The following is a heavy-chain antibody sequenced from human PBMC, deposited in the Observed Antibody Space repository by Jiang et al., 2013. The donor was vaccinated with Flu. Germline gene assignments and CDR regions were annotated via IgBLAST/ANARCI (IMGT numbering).Heavy chain of an antibody. CDR1: GGTFSSYA. D-gene: IGHD3-22*01. V-gene: IGHV1-69*01. CDR2: IIPIFGTA. CDR3: ARDSYYYDSSGYHGEKDGAFDI. Sequence: SGAEVKKPGSSVKVSCKASGGTFSSYAISWVRQAPGQGLEWMGGIIPIFGTANYAQKFQGRVTITADESTSTAYMELSSLRSEDTAVYYCARDSYYYDSSGYHGEKDGAFDIWGQGTMVTISS. J-gene: IGHJ3*02.